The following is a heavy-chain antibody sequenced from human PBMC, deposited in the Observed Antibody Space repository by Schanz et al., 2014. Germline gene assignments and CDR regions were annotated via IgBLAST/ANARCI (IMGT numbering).Heavy chain of an antibody. V-gene: IGHV3-11*01. CDR3: AAHETLSTTACYPS. CDR1: GFTFSDYY. D-gene: IGHD2-2*01. J-gene: IGHJ4*02. Sequence: QVQLVESGGGLVKPGGSLRLSCVASGFTFSDYYMSWIRQTPGKGLEWLSYISSSGNIIHYADSVKGRFTISRDNAKNSLYLQMTGLRAEDTAVYYCAAHETLSTTACYPSWGLGTLVTVSS. CDR2: ISSSGNII.